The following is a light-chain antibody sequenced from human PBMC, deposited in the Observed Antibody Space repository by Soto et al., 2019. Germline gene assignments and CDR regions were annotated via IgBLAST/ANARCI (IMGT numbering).Light chain of an antibody. CDR3: MQALQTTLS. Sequence: DIVLTQSPLSLPVTPGEPASISCRSSQSLLHRNGYNYLDWYLQKPGQSPQLLIYLGSNRASGVPDRFSGSGSGTDFTLKISRVEAEDVGTYYCMQALQTTLSFGGGTKVELK. V-gene: IGKV2-28*01. J-gene: IGKJ4*01. CDR1: QSLLHRNGYNY. CDR2: LGS.